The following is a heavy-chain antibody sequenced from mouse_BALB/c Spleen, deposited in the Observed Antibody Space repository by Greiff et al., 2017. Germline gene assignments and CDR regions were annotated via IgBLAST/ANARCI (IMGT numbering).Heavy chain of an antibody. CDR1: GYTFTDYW. CDR3: ARWVISKGNFDY. J-gene: IGHJ2*01. CDR2: IDTSDSYT. Sequence: VQLQQSGAELVMPGASVKMSCKASGYTFTDYWMHWVKQRPGQGLEWIGAIDTSDSYTSYNQKFKGKATLTVDESSSTAYMQLSSLTSEDSAVYYGARWVISKGNFDYWGQGTTLTVSS. V-gene: IGHV1-69*01.